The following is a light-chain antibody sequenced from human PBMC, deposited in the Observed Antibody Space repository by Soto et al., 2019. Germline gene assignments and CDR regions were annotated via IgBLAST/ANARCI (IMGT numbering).Light chain of an antibody. V-gene: IGKV1-27*01. CDR2: AAS. CDR3: QKYNSAPRT. CDR1: QGIGVY. J-gene: IGKJ4*01. Sequence: DIQMTQSPSSLSASLGDRVTITCRASQGIGVYLAWFQQKPGNVPKLLIYAASTLQSGVPSRFSGSGSGTDCTLTSSSLQPEDVATYYCQKYNSAPRTFGGGTKVEIK.